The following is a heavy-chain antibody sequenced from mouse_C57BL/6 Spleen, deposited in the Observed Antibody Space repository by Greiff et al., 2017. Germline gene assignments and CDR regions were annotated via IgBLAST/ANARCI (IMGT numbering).Heavy chain of an antibody. J-gene: IGHJ2*01. CDR3: ARGIYYYGSSSY. Sequence: QVQLQQPGAELVKPGASVKMSCKASGYTFTSYWITWVKQRPGQGLEWIGDIYPGSGSTNYNEKFKIKATLTVDTSSSTAYMQLSSLTSEDSAVYYCARGIYYYGSSSYWGKGTTLTVSS. CDR1: GYTFTSYW. V-gene: IGHV1-55*01. CDR2: IYPGSGST. D-gene: IGHD1-1*01.